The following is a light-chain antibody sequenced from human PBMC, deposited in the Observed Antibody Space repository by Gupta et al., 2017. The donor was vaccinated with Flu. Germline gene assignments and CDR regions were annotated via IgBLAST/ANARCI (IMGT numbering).Light chain of an antibody. J-gene: IGLJ2*01. CDR1: SSDLGGYNL. V-gene: IGLV2-23*01. Sequence: QSALTQPASVSGSPGQSITISCPGTSSDLGGYNLVSWYQQHPGKAPKLMIYEGTKRPSGVSNRFSGSKSGNTASLTISGLQTEDEAAYYCCSYAGSDTSALFGGGTKLTVL. CDR2: EGT. CDR3: CSYAGSDTSAL.